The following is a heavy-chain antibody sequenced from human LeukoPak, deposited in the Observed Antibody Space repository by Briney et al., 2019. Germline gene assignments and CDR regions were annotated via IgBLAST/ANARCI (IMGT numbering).Heavy chain of an antibody. CDR1: GFTFSSYA. Sequence: GGSLRLSCAASGFTFSSYAMHWVRQAPGKGLEWVAVISYDGSNKYYADSVKGRFTISRDNSKNTLYLQMNSLRAEDTAVYCCARDTAMVTGPLDYWGQGTLVTVSS. J-gene: IGHJ4*02. V-gene: IGHV3-30-3*01. CDR3: ARDTAMVTGPLDY. CDR2: ISYDGSNK. D-gene: IGHD5-18*01.